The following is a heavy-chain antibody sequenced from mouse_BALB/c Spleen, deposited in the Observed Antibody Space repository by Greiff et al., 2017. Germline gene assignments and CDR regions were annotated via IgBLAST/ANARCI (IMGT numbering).Heavy chain of an antibody. Sequence: VQGVESGPGLVQPSQSLSITCTVSGFSLTSYGVHWVRQSPGKGLEWLGVIWSGGSTDYNAAFISRLSISKDNSKSQVFFKMNSLQANDTAIYYCARNSHYRDYAMDYWGQGTSVTVSS. CDR1: GFSLTSYG. D-gene: IGHD2-14*01. V-gene: IGHV2-2*02. J-gene: IGHJ4*01. CDR3: ARNSHYRDYAMDY. CDR2: IWSGGST.